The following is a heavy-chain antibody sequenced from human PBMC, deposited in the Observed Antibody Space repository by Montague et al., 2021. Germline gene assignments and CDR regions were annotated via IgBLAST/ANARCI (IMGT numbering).Heavy chain of an antibody. Sequence: SLRLSCAASGFTFSSYSMNWVRQAPGKGLEWVSSISSSSTYIYYADAVKGRFTISRDNAKNSLYLQMNSLRAGDTAVYYCARDEYYDFWSGYYGYYYYMDVWGKGTTVTVSS. CDR3: ARDEYYDFWSGYYGYYYYMDV. CDR1: GFTFSSYS. D-gene: IGHD3-3*01. J-gene: IGHJ6*03. V-gene: IGHV3-21*01. CDR2: ISSSSTYI.